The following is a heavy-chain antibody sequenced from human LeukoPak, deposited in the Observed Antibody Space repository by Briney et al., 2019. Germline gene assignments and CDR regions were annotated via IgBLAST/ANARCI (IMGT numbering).Heavy chain of an antibody. D-gene: IGHD6-13*01. V-gene: IGHV4-31*03. CDR3: AGGAAAGTLS. Sequence: PSETLSLTCTVSGGSISSGGYYWSWIRQHPGKGLEWIGYIYYSGSTYYNPSLKSRVTISVDTSKNQFSPKLSSVTAADTAVYYCAGGAAAGTLSWGQGTLVTVSS. CDR1: GGSISSGGYY. J-gene: IGHJ5*02. CDR2: IYYSGST.